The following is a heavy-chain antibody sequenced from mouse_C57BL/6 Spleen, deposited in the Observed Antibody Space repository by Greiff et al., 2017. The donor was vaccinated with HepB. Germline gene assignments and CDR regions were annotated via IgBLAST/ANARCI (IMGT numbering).Heavy chain of an antibody. J-gene: IGHJ3*01. CDR3: ARSDGNYLAWFAY. Sequence: VQLQQPGAELVKPGASVKLSCKASGYTFTSYWMHWVKQRPGQGLEWIGMIHPNSGSTNYNEKFKSKATLTVDKSSSTAYMQLSCLTSEDSAVYYWARSDGNYLAWFAYWGQGTLVTVSA. CDR2: IHPNSGST. CDR1: GYTFTSYW. D-gene: IGHD2-1*01. V-gene: IGHV1-64*01.